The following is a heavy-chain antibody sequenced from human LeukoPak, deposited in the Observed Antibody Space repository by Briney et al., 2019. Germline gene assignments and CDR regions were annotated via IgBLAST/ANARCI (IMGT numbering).Heavy chain of an antibody. D-gene: IGHD2/OR15-2a*01. J-gene: IGHJ4*02. Sequence: PGGSLRLSCAASGFTFSSYAKSWVRQAPGKGLEWVSAISGSGGSTYYADSVKGRFTISRDNSKNTLYLQMNSLRAEDTAVYYCAKPFYGLWYFDYWGQGTLVTVSS. V-gene: IGHV3-23*01. CDR1: GFTFSSYA. CDR3: AKPFYGLWYFDY. CDR2: ISGSGGST.